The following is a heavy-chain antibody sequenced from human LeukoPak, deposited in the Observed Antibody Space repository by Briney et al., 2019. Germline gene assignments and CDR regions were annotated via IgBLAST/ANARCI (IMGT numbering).Heavy chain of an antibody. V-gene: IGHV4-39*01. CDR2: IYYTGRT. CDR3: ARSLVDYSSPSWSAHFDY. CDR1: SGSISSNSHY. Sequence: SETLSLTCTVSSGSISSNSHYWGWIRQPPGKGLEWVGSIYYTGRTFDNPSLESRVTASVDTSKNQFTLKMRSLTVADTAVYYCARSLVDYSSPSWSAHFDYWGQGILVTVSS. J-gene: IGHJ4*02. D-gene: IGHD4-11*01.